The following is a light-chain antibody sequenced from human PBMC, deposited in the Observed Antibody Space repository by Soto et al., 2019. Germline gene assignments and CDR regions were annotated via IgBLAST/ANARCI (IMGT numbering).Light chain of an antibody. V-gene: IGKV1-5*03. J-gene: IGKJ4*01. CDR3: QQYNSYLLP. CDR2: KAS. Sequence: DIQMTQSPSTLSASVGDRVTITCRASQSISSWLAWYQQKPGKAPKLLIYKASSLESGVPSRFSGSGSGTEFTITISSMQPDDFATYYCQQYNSYLLPFGGGTKVEIK. CDR1: QSISSW.